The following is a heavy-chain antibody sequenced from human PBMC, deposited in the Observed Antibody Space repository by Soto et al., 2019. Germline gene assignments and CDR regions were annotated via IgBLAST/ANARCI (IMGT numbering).Heavy chain of an antibody. D-gene: IGHD3-9*01. CDR3: APDYDILTGYSSAHFDY. CDR2: ISYDGSNK. V-gene: IGHV3-30*03. CDR1: GFTFSSYG. J-gene: IGHJ4*02. Sequence: PGGSLRLSCAASGFTFSSYGMHWVRQAPGKGLEWVAVISYDGSNKYYADSVKGRFTISRDNSKNTLYLQMNSLRAEDTAVYYCAPDYDILTGYSSAHFDYWGQGT.